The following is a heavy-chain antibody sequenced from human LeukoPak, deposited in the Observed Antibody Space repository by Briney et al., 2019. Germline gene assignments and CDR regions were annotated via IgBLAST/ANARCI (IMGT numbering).Heavy chain of an antibody. Sequence: GGSLRLSCAASGFTFSSNGMHWVRQAPGKGLEWVAVIWYDGSKKYYADSVKGRSTISRDNSKNTLDLQMDSLRAEDTAVYYCARMSGSHIDYWGQGTLVTVSS. D-gene: IGHD1-26*01. CDR3: ARMSGSHIDY. J-gene: IGHJ4*02. CDR2: IWYDGSKK. V-gene: IGHV3-33*01. CDR1: GFTFSSNG.